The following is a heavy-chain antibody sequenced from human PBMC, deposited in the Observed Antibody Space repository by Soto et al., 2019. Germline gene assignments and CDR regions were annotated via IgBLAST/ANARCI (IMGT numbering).Heavy chain of an antibody. D-gene: IGHD3-10*01. CDR1: GDTFNFYT. CDR3: ATNYGSGSAHFDY. CDR2: LIPMLGMS. J-gene: IGHJ4*02. Sequence: QVQLVQSGAEVKKPGSSVKVSCTASGDTFNFYTISWVRQAPGQGLEWMGRLIPMLGMSNYAQNFQGRVTIIAHKSTSTAYMELSSLRSEDTGLYYCATNYGSGSAHFDYWGQGTLVTVSS. V-gene: IGHV1-69*02.